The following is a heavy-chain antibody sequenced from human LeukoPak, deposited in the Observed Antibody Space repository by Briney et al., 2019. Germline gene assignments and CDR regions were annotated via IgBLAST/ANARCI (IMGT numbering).Heavy chain of an antibody. Sequence: EASVTVSCTASGYSFTNFDINRVRQATGQGLEWMGWMNPNSGNKGYAQKFQGRVSMTMNTSITTAYMELSSLRSEDTAVYYCARGPQWRGDYYYMDVWGRGTTVTVSS. CDR3: ARGPQWRGDYYYMDV. D-gene: IGHD6-19*01. CDR2: MNPNSGNK. CDR1: GYSFTNFD. V-gene: IGHV1-8*01. J-gene: IGHJ6*03.